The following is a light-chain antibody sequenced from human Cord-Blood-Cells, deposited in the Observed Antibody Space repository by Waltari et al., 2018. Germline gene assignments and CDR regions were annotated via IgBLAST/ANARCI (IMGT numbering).Light chain of an antibody. J-gene: IGKJ1*01. CDR2: YAS. V-gene: IGKV6-21*01. CDR1: QRIGSS. Sequence: EIVLTQSPAFQSVTPKGKVTITCRASQRIGSSLHGYHQKQPQPPKLLIKYASQSFSGVTSRFSGSRAWTDFTLTINSLEAEDAATYYCHQSSSLPWTFGQGTKVEIK. CDR3: HQSSSLPWT.